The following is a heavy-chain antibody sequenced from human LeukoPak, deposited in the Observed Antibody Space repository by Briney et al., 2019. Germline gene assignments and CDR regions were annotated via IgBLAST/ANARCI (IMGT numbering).Heavy chain of an antibody. CDR3: AAGGYSGSYYADY. J-gene: IGHJ4*02. CDR1: GFTFTSSA. Sequence: SVKASCKASGFTFTSSAMQWVRQARGQRLEWIGWIVVGSGNTNYAQKFQERVTITRDMSTSTAYMELSSLRSEDTAVYYCAAGGYSGSYYADYWGQGTLVTVSS. CDR2: IVVGSGNT. V-gene: IGHV1-58*02. D-gene: IGHD1-26*01.